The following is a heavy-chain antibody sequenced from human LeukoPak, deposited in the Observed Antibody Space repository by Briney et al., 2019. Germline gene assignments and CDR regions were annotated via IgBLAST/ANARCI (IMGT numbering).Heavy chain of an antibody. V-gene: IGHV4-59*01. J-gene: IGHJ4*02. Sequence: SETLSLTCTVSGDSISTYYWTWIRQPPGKGLELIGYIYYSGTTNYNPSLKSRVTISIDTSRNQFSLKLNSVTAADTAVYYCASGRPLGFDYWGQGTLVTVSS. CDR2: IYYSGTT. D-gene: IGHD1-26*01. CDR3: ASGRPLGFDY. CDR1: GDSISTYY.